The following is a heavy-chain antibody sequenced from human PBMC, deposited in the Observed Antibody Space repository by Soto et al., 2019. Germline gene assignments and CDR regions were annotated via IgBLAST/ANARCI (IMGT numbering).Heavy chain of an antibody. Sequence: GGSLRISCEASGVTFSSYGMHWVRQAPGKGLEWVTVIWYDGSNKYYADSVKGRFTISRDNSKNTLYLQMNSLRAEDTAVYYCAKGGYNYGFLFDCWGQGTLVTVSS. CDR3: AKGGYNYGFLFDC. D-gene: IGHD5-18*01. CDR2: IWYDGSNK. CDR1: GVTFSSYG. V-gene: IGHV3-33*06. J-gene: IGHJ4*02.